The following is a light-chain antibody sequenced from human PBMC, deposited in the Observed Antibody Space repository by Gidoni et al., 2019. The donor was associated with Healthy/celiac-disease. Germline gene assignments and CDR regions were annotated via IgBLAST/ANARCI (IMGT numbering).Light chain of an antibody. V-gene: IGKV3-20*01. CDR3: QQYCSSPYT. CDR1: PCVSSSY. J-gene: IGKJ2*01. Sequence: EIVLTQSPGTLSLSPGERATLSCRARPCVSSSYLAWYQQKPGQAPRLPIYGASSRATGLPDRFIGSGSGTDFTLTISRLEPEDFAVDYCQQYCSSPYTFGQGTKLEIK. CDR2: GAS.